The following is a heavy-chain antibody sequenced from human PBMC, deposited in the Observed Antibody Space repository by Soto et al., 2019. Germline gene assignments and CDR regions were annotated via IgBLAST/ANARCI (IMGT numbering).Heavy chain of an antibody. CDR2: INPNSGGT. V-gene: IGHV1-2*04. CDR1: GYTFTGYY. J-gene: IGHJ6*02. Sequence: ASVKVSCKASGYTFTGYYMHWVRQAPGQGLEWMGWINPNSGGTNYAQKFQGWVTMTRDTSISTAYMELSRLRSDDTSVDYCGRDTEAVAGTLTHYYYYYYGMEVWGQGTRVTVSS. D-gene: IGHD6-19*01. CDR3: GRDTEAVAGTLTHYYYYYYGMEV.